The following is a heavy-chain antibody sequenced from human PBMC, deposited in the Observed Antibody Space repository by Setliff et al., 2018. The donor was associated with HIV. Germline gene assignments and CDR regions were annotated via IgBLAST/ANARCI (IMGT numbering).Heavy chain of an antibody. D-gene: IGHD3-16*01. CDR2: IFYTGTT. Sequence: SETLSLTCAVSGYSIRDNFFWGWVRQPPGKGLEWIGSIFYTGTTYYNPSLKSRVTLSLDTSKNQFSLELTSVTAADTAVYFCARGGAVSADFDSWGQGTLVTVS. J-gene: IGHJ5*01. CDR1: GYSIRDNFF. V-gene: IGHV4-38-2*01. CDR3: ARGGAVSADFDS.